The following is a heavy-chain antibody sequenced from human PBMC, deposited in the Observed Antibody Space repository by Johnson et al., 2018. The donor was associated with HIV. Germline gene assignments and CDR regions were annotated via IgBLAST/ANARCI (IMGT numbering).Heavy chain of an antibody. J-gene: IGHJ3*02. CDR1: GFTFSSYA. Sequence: HVQLVESGGGVVQPGRSLRLSCAASGFTFSSYAMHWVRQAPGKGLEWVAVISYDGSNKYYADSVKGRFTISRDNAKNSLYLQMNSLRAEDTALYYCARRVRRGYSYGWDAFDIWGQGTMVTVSS. D-gene: IGHD5-18*01. CDR2: ISYDGSNK. CDR3: ARRVRRGYSYGWDAFDI. V-gene: IGHV3-30*04.